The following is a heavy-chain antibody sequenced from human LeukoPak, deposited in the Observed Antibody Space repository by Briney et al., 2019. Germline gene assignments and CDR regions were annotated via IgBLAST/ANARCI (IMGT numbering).Heavy chain of an antibody. CDR2: ISAYNGNT. CDR1: GYTFTSYD. J-gene: IGHJ6*04. V-gene: IGHV1-18*01. D-gene: IGHD6-19*01. Sequence: ASVKVSCKASGYTFTSYDISWVRQAPGQGLEWMGWISAYNGNTNYAQKFQGRVTMTTDTSTSTAYMELRSLRSDDTAVYYCARERGVRPSIAVAGTEYYYYGMDVWGERTTVTVSS. CDR3: ARERGVRPSIAVAGTEYYYYGMDV.